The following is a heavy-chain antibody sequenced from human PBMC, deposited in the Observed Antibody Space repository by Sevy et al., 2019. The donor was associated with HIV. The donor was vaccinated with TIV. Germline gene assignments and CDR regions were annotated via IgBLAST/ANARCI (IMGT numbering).Heavy chain of an antibody. Sequence: ASVKVSCKASGYTFTSYGISWVRQAPGQGLEWMGWISAYNGNTNYAQTLQGRVTMTTDTSTSTAYMELRSLRSDDTAVYYCARARSSSSWYERGYYFDYWGQGTLVTVSS. CDR1: GYTFTSYG. CDR2: ISAYNGNT. D-gene: IGHD6-13*01. CDR3: ARARSSSSWYERGYYFDY. J-gene: IGHJ4*02. V-gene: IGHV1-18*01.